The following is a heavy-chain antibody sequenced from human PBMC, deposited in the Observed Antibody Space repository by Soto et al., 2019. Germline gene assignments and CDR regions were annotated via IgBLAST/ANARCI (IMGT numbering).Heavy chain of an antibody. J-gene: IGHJ4*02. Sequence: TLSLTCTVSGGSISSGGYYWSWIRQHPGKGLEWIGYIYYSGSTYYNPSLKSRVTISVDTSKNQFSLKLSSVTAADTAVYYGDSVENQLLPFDYWGQGNLVNVS. D-gene: IGHD2-2*01. CDR3: DSVENQLLPFDY. CDR1: GGSISSGGYY. V-gene: IGHV4-30-4*08. CDR2: IYYSGST.